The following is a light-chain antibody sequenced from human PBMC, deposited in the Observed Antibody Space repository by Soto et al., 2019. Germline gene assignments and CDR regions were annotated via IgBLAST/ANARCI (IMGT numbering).Light chain of an antibody. Sequence: DTQMTQSPSSLSASVGDRVTITCRASESISRHLNWYQQKPGKAPNLLIYAASSLQNGVPSRFSGSGSGTDFTLTISNLQPEDFATYYCQQSYSTLSITFGQGTRLEIK. CDR3: QQSYSTLSIT. J-gene: IGKJ5*01. CDR2: AAS. V-gene: IGKV1-39*01. CDR1: ESISRH.